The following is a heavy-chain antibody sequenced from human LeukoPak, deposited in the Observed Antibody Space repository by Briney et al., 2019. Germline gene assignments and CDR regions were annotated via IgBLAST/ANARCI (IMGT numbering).Heavy chain of an antibody. D-gene: IGHD3-22*01. J-gene: IGHJ4*02. Sequence: GGSLRLSCAASGFTFSSYWMHWVRQVPGKGLVWVSRINRDGSSTTHADSVKGRFTISRDNAKNTLYLQMNSLRAEDTAVYYCARDRAFSYDSSGYFPIDYWGQGTLVTVSS. CDR2: INRDGSST. CDR3: ARDRAFSYDSSGYFPIDY. CDR1: GFTFSSYW. V-gene: IGHV3-74*01.